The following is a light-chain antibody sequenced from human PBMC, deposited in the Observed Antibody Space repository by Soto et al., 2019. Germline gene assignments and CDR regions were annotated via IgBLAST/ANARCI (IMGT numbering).Light chain of an antibody. CDR2: GAS. CDR3: QQYGGSPPYT. CDR1: QTISSSY. J-gene: IGKJ2*01. V-gene: IGKV3-20*01. Sequence: VLTQSPGTLSLSPGERATISCRASQTISSSYLAWYQHKPGQAPRLLIYGASSRATGIPHRVSGSGSGTDFTLTISRLEPEDCGVYYCQQYGGSPPYTFGQGTRLEIK.